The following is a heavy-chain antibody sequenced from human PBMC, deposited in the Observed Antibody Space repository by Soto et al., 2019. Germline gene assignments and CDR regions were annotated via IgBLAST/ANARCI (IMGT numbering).Heavy chain of an antibody. J-gene: IGHJ4*02. V-gene: IGHV4-34*01. D-gene: IGHD6-13*01. CDR1: GGSFSGYY. CDR2: INHSGST. Sequence: QVQLQQWGAGLLKPSETLSLTCGVYGGSFSGYYWSWIRQPPGKGREWIGEINHSGSTNYNNPSLKSRVTISVDTSKNQFSLKLSSVTAADTAVYYCARQFKGIAMRDYWGQGTLVTVSS. CDR3: ARQFKGIAMRDY.